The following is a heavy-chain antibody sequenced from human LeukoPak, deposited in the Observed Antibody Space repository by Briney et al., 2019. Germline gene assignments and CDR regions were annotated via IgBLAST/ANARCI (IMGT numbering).Heavy chain of an antibody. V-gene: IGHV5-51*01. J-gene: IGHJ6*02. CDR3: ARHGIAVAGTSQLLYGMDV. Sequence: GGSLKIPCKGSGYSFPSYWIGWVRQLPGKGLEWMGIIYPGDSNTRYSPSFQGQVTISADKSISTDYLQWSSLKASDTAMYDCARHGIAVAGTSQLLYGMDVWGQGTTVTVSS. CDR2: IYPGDSNT. CDR1: GYSFPSYW. D-gene: IGHD6-19*01.